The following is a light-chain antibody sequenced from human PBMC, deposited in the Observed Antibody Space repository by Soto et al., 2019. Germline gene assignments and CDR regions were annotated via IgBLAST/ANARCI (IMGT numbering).Light chain of an antibody. CDR1: QTIGTN. CDR2: DAS. J-gene: IGKJ5*01. CDR3: EQYIKWPIT. V-gene: IGKV3-15*01. Sequence: SPATLSLSPRGRATLSCRASQTIGTNLVWYRQRPGQAPRLLISDASTRATGIPARFSGSGSGTEFTLTVSSLQSEDFAVYYCEQYIKWPITFGQGTLLEI.